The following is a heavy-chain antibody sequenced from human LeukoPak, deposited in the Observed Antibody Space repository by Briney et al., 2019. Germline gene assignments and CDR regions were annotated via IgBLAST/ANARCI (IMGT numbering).Heavy chain of an antibody. J-gene: IGHJ4*02. D-gene: IGHD5-12*01. CDR3: ARDSPGYGGYSY. CDR1: GFTFSRYW. V-gene: IGHV3-7*04. CDR2: IKEDGSAK. Sequence: GGSLRLSCTASGFTFSRYWVTGVRQAPGKGLEWVANIKEDGSAKYYVDSMKGRFTISRDNAKNSLYLQINSLRAEDTAVYYCARDSPGYGGYSYWGRGTLVTVSS.